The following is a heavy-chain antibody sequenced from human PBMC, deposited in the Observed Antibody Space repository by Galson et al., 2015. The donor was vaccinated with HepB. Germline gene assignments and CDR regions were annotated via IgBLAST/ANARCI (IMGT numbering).Heavy chain of an antibody. D-gene: IGHD6-19*01. J-gene: IGHJ4*02. Sequence: SLRLSCAVSGFSFSPYSMNWVRQAPGKGLEWISYISSTSGTIYYAESVKGRFTISRDNAKNSLYLQMDSLRDEDTAVYYCAKTGGAVAAYWGQGTLVTVSS. CDR3: AKTGGAVAAY. V-gene: IGHV3-48*02. CDR2: ISSTSGTI. CDR1: GFSFSPYS.